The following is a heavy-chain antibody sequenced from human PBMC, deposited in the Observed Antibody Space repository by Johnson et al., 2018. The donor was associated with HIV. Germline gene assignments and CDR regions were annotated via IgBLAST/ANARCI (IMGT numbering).Heavy chain of an antibody. CDR3: ARDGAIAGAATEALDL. V-gene: IGHV3-30*04. Sequence: QVQLVESGGGVVQPGRSLRLSCAASGFTFSSYAMHWVRQAPGKGLEWVAVISYDGSNKYYADSVKGRFTISRDNSKNTLYLQMNSLRAEDTAVYYCARDGAIAGAATEALDLWGQGTMVIVSS. CDR1: GFTFSSYA. CDR2: ISYDGSNK. D-gene: IGHD1-26*01. J-gene: IGHJ3*01.